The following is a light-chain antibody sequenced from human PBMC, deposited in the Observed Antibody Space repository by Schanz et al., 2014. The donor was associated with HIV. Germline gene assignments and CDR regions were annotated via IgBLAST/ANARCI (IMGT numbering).Light chain of an antibody. Sequence: IVLTQSPGTLSLSPGERATLSCRASQTVSSSSLAWYQQEPGQAPRLLIYGASTRATGIPARFRGSRSGTEFTLTITSLQSEDLAVYYCQQYNNWPPGTFGQGTKVEIK. V-gene: IGKV3-15*01. J-gene: IGKJ1*01. CDR1: QTVSSS. CDR3: QQYNNWPPGT. CDR2: GAS.